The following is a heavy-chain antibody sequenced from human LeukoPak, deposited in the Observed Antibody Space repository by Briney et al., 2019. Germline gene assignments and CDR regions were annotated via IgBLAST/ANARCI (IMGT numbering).Heavy chain of an antibody. CDR2: MYYTGST. V-gene: IGHV4-59*01. D-gene: IGHD3-22*01. CDR1: GGSITSYY. CDR3: ARRDGSGYYGYYFDH. J-gene: IGHJ4*02. Sequence: PSETLSLTCTVSGGSITSYYWSWIRQPPGKGLEWIGYMYYTGSTKYNSSLKSRVTISEDTSKNQFSLRLSSVTAADTAVYYCARRDGSGYYGYYFDHWGQGTLVTVSS.